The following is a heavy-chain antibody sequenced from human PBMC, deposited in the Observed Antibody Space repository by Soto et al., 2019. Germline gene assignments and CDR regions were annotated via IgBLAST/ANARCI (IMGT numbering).Heavy chain of an antibody. V-gene: IGHV3-74*01. J-gene: IGHJ6*02. D-gene: IGHD3-3*02. CDR2: INIDGSST. Sequence: GGSLRLSCAASGFPFSSYLMHWVRQAPGKGLVWVSRINIDGSSTSYADSVKGRFTISRDNAKNTLYLQMNSLRAEDTAVYYCARDFWAPDIFGVVYYYYGMDVWGQGTTVTVSS. CDR1: GFPFSSYL. CDR3: ARDFWAPDIFGVVYYYYGMDV.